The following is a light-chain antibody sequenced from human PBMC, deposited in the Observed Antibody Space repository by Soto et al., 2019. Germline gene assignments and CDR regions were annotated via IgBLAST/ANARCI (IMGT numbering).Light chain of an antibody. Sequence: DIQMTQSPSTLSASVGDRLTITCRASQSVSGWLAWYQQKPGKAPNLLIYAASNLESGVPSRFSGSGSGTDFALTISSLQPDDFATYYCKQYEIYPWTFGQGTKVEIK. CDR2: AAS. CDR3: KQYEIYPWT. CDR1: QSVSGW. V-gene: IGKV1-5*01. J-gene: IGKJ1*01.